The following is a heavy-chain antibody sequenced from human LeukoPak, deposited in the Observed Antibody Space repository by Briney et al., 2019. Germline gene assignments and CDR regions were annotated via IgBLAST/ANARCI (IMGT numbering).Heavy chain of an antibody. CDR1: GGSISSYY. Sequence: SETLSLTCTVSGGSISSYYWSWIRQPPGKGLEWIGYIYYSGSTNYNPSLKNRVTISVDTSKNQFSLKLSSVTAADTAVYYCASLRYYDFWIDYWGQGTLVTVSS. CDR3: ASLRYYDFWIDY. CDR2: IYYSGST. J-gene: IGHJ4*02. V-gene: IGHV4-59*08. D-gene: IGHD3-3*01.